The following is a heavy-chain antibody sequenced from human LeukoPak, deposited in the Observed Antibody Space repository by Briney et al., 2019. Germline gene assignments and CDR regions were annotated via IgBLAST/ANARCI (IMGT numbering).Heavy chain of an antibody. Sequence: GGSLRLSCAASGFTFTSYAMSWVRQAPGKGLEWVSGIYGSGESTYYADSVKGRFTISRDNSKNTLYLQMNSLRAEDTAVYYCVKARGEQWLRQPFDYWGQGTLVTVSS. J-gene: IGHJ4*02. CDR1: GFTFTSYA. CDR2: IYGSGEST. CDR3: VKARGEQWLRQPFDY. D-gene: IGHD6-19*01. V-gene: IGHV3-23*01.